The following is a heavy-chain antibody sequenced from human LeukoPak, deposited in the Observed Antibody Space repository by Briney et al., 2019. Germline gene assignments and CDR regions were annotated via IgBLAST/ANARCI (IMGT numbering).Heavy chain of an antibody. V-gene: IGHV1-69*02. CDR3: ASPRGGDSAEYFQH. Sequence: SVKVSRKASGGTFSSYTISWVRQAPGQGLEWMGRIIPILGIANYAQKFQGRVTITADKSTSTAYMELSSLRSEDTAVYYCASPRGGDSAEYFQHWGQGTLVTVSS. CDR1: GGTFSSYT. D-gene: IGHD3-16*01. J-gene: IGHJ1*01. CDR2: IIPILGIA.